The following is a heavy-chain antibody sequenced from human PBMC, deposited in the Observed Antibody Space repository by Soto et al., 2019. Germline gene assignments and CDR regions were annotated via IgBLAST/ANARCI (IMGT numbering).Heavy chain of an antibody. CDR1: GFSFSDYA. CDR3: AKEYSTSFDY. Sequence: LRLSCAASGFSFSDYAMNWVRQAPGKGLEWVSAISAGGSNTNYADSVKGRFTISSDNSKNTLYLQMNGLRADDTAVYYCAKEYSTSFDYWGQGTPVTSPQ. CDR2: ISAGGSNT. D-gene: IGHD6-6*01. V-gene: IGHV3-23*01. J-gene: IGHJ4*02.